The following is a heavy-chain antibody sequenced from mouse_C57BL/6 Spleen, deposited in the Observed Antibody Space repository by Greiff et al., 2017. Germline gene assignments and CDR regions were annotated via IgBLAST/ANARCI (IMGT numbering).Heavy chain of an antibody. D-gene: IGHD1-1*01. CDR1: GFTFSDYG. J-gene: IGHJ1*03. Sequence: DVHLVESGGGLVKPGGSLKLSCAASGFTFSDYGMHWVRQAPEKGLEWVAYISSGSSTIYYADTVKGRFTISRDNAKNTLFLQMTSLRSEDTAMYYCARKLRYWYFDVWGTGTTVTVSS. V-gene: IGHV5-17*01. CDR2: ISSGSSTI. CDR3: ARKLRYWYFDV.